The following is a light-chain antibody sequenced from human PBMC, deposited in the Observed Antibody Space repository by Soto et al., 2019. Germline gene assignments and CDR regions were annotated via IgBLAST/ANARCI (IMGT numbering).Light chain of an antibody. CDR3: QQYHSSPTWT. CDR1: QSISTY. Sequence: DIQMTKSQSSLSASVGDRVTITCRASQSISTYLSWYQQKPGKVPKLLIYRASSLQTGGPSRFSGSGSGTEFIFTISSLQPEDFATYYCQQYHSSPTWTFGQGTKVEIK. CDR2: RAS. V-gene: IGKV1-39*01. J-gene: IGKJ1*01.